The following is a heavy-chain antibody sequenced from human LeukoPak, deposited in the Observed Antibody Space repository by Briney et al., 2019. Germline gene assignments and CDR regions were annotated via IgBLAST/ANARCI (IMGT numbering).Heavy chain of an antibody. CDR3: ARDEYSSSWFSSYYYGMDV. V-gene: IGHV1-18*01. CDR1: GYTFTSYG. Sequence: ASVKVSCKASGYTFTSYGISWERQAPGQGLEWMGWISAYNGNTNYAQKLQGRVTMTTDTSTSTAYMELRSLRSDDTAVYYCARDEYSSSWFSSYYYGMDVWGQGTTVTVSS. CDR2: ISAYNGNT. D-gene: IGHD6-13*01. J-gene: IGHJ6*02.